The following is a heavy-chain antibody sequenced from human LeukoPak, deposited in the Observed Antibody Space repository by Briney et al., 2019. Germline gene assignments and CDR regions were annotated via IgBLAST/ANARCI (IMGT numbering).Heavy chain of an antibody. V-gene: IGHV3-23*01. D-gene: IGHD6-19*01. Sequence: PGGSLRLSCAASGFTFSSYAMSWVRQAPGKGLEWVSAISGSGDSTFYADSVQGRFTISTDNSKHPLYLLMNSLRAEDTAVYSCAKDVSSAWPSAGFDYWGQGTLVTVSS. CDR2: ISGSGDST. J-gene: IGHJ4*02. CDR3: AKDVSSAWPSAGFDY. CDR1: GFTFSSYA.